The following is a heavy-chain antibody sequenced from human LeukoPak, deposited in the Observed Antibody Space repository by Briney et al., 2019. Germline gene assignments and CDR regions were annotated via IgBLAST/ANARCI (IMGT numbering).Heavy chain of an antibody. J-gene: IGHJ4*02. CDR3: AREGGTIF. Sequence: SETLSLTCTVSGYSISSGYYWGWIRQPPGKGLEWIGSIYHSGSTYYNPSLKSRVTISVDTSKNQFSLKLSSVTAADTAVYYCAREGGTIFWGQGTLVTVSS. CDR1: GYSISSGYY. D-gene: IGHD3-3*01. CDR2: IYHSGST. V-gene: IGHV4-38-2*02.